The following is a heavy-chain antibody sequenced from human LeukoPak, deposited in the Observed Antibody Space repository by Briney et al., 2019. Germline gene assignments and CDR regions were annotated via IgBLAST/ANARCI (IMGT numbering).Heavy chain of an antibody. CDR3: ARDSNDSSGYLVY. CDR1: GGSISSSSYY. Sequence: PSETLSLTCTVSGGSISSSSYYWGWIRQPPGKGLEWIGSIYYSGSTYYNPSLKSRVTISVDTSKNQFSLKLSSVTAADTAVYYCARDSNDSSGYLVYWGQGTLVTVSS. CDR2: IYYSGST. V-gene: IGHV4-39*07. J-gene: IGHJ4*02. D-gene: IGHD3-22*01.